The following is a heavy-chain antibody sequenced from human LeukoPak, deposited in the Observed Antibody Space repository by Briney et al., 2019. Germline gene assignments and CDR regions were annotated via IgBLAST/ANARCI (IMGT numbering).Heavy chain of an antibody. CDR3: ARVRWSGYLYPSNWFDP. Sequence: ASVKVSCKASGYTFTSYGISWVRQAPGQGLEWMGWISAYNGNTNYAQKLQGRVTMTTDTSTSTAYMELRSLRSDDTAVYYCARVRWSGYLYPSNWFDPWGQGTLVTVSS. D-gene: IGHD3-3*01. J-gene: IGHJ5*02. CDR2: ISAYNGNT. V-gene: IGHV1-18*01. CDR1: GYTFTSYG.